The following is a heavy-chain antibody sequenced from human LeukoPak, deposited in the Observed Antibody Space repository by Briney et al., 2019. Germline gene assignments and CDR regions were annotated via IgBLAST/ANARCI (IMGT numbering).Heavy chain of an antibody. CDR1: GFTLSSYW. V-gene: IGHV3-74*01. Sequence: PGGSLRLSCAASGFTLSSYWMHWVRQAPGKGLVWVSRINSDGSSTSYPDSVTGRFTISRDNAKNTLYLQMNSLRAEDTAVYYCALSYYDSSGYFGDDAFDIWGQGTMVTVSS. CDR3: ALSYYDSSGYFGDDAFDI. CDR2: INSDGSST. D-gene: IGHD3-22*01. J-gene: IGHJ3*02.